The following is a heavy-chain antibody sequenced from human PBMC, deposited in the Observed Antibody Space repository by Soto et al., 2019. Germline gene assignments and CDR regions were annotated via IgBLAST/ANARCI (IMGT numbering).Heavy chain of an antibody. Sequence: PSETLSLTCTVSGGSISSGDYYWSWIRQPPGKGLEWIGYIYYSGSTYYNPSLKSRVTISVDTSKNQFSLKLSSVTAADTAVYYCARVGRGRYCSGGSCPPMWFDPWGQGTLVTVSS. CDR3: ARVGRGRYCSGGSCPPMWFDP. CDR2: IYYSGST. CDR1: GGSISSGDYY. D-gene: IGHD2-15*01. V-gene: IGHV4-30-4*01. J-gene: IGHJ5*02.